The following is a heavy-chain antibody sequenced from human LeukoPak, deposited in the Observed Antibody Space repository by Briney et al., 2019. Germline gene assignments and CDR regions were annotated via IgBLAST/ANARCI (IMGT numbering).Heavy chain of an antibody. V-gene: IGHV4-39*01. CDR1: GDSIRSNNYY. CDR2: IYDTGST. J-gene: IGHJ4*02. CDR3: QSRFLEWLLDY. D-gene: IGHD3-3*01. Sequence: SETLSLTCTVSGDSIRSNNYYWGWIRQPPGKGLEWIGSIYDTGSTFYNPSLKSRVIISVDTSKNQFSLRLSSVTAADTAVYYCQSRFLEWLLDYWGQGTLVTVSS.